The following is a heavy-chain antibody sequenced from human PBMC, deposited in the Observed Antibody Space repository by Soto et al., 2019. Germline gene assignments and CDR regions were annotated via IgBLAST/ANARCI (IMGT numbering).Heavy chain of an antibody. CDR3: ARGEAYTLIRGVIIAWLDP. CDR2: IYYSGST. Sequence: SETLYLTCPVSGGSGPSYYCTWIRQPPGKRLQWIGYIYYSGSTNYNPSLKSRATLSVDTAKNQFSLKLTSVTSSETAIYYCARGEAYTLIRGVIIAWLDPWDQRTPVTVSS. J-gene: IGHJ5*02. D-gene: IGHD3-10*01. V-gene: IGHV4-59*02. CDR1: GGSGPSYY.